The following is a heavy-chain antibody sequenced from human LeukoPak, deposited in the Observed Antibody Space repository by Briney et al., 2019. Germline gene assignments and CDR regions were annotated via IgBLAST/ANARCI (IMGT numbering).Heavy chain of an antibody. CDR2: IYYSGST. CDR3: AREGFGPKIGIDY. J-gene: IGHJ4*02. CDR1: GGSISSGGYY. V-gene: IGHV4-31*03. D-gene: IGHD1-26*01. Sequence: SETLSLTCTVSGGSISSGGYYWSWIRQHPGKGLEWIGYIYYSGSTYYSPSLKSRVTISVDTSKNQFSLKLSSVTAADTAVYYCAREGFGPKIGIDYWGQGTLVTVSS.